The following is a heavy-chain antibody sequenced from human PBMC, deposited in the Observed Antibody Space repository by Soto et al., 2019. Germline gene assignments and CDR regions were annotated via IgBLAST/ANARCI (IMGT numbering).Heavy chain of an antibody. V-gene: IGHV1-18*01. CDR1: GYMFTSYG. J-gene: IGHJ6*01. Sequence: QVQLVQSGAELKKPGASAKVSCKASGYMFTSYGISWVRQAPGQGLEWMAWISVNNGNTNYAQKCNGRVSMTTDTYTNIAHMELRSLTYDATAEYYCVRCNSSGTNFDVHVWGKRTTVIVSA. CDR2: ISVNNGNT. D-gene: IGHD3-10*01. CDR3: VRCNSSGTNFDVHV.